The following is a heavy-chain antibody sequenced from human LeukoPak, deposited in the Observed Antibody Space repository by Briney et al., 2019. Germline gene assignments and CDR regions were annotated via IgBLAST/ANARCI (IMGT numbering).Heavy chain of an antibody. V-gene: IGHV5-51*01. CDR3: TRRIDYGDYDY. J-gene: IGHJ4*02. Sequence: GESLKISCRGSEYSFTIYWIGWVRQTPGKGLEWMGIINPLDSDTRYSPSFQGQVTFSADKSITTAYLQWSSLAASDTAMYYCTRRIDYGDYDYWGQGTLVTVSS. CDR1: EYSFTIYW. D-gene: IGHD4-17*01. CDR2: INPLDSDT.